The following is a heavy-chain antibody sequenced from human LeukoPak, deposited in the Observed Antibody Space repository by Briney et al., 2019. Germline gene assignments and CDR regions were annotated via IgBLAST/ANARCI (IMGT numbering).Heavy chain of an antibody. J-gene: IGHJ5*02. V-gene: IGHV4-59*01. CDR1: GGSISSYY. Sequence: PSETLSLTCTVSGGSISSYYWSWLRQSPGKGLEGIGYIHYTGSTSYNPSLKSRVTISVETSKNQFSLTLKSVTAADTAVYYCARGGYYGSGNDFRFDPWGQGTLVTVSS. CDR3: ARGGYYGSGNDFRFDP. CDR2: IHYTGST. D-gene: IGHD3-10*01.